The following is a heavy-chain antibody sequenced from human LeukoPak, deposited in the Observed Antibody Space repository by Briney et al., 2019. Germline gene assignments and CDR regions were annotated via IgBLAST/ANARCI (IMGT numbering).Heavy chain of an antibody. V-gene: IGHV3-9*01. CDR2: ISWNSGSI. D-gene: IGHD5-12*01. CDR1: GFTFDDYA. Sequence: PGGSLRLSCAASGFTFDDYAMHWVRQAPGKGLEWVSGISWNSGSIGYADSVKGRFTISRDNAKNSLYLQMNSLRAEDTALYYCAKYKLDIVATITIGYFDYWGQGTLVTVSS. CDR3: AKYKLDIVATITIGYFDY. J-gene: IGHJ4*02.